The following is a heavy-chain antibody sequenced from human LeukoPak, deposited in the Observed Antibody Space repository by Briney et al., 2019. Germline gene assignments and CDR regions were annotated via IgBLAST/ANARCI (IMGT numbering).Heavy chain of an antibody. CDR1: GFTFSSYA. V-gene: IGHV3-23*01. Sequence: GGSLRLSCAASGFTFSSYAMSWVRQAPGKGLEWVSAISGSGGSTYYADSVKGRFTISRDNSKNTLYLQMNSLRAEDTAVYYCAKVTPARRIAVAGFFDYWGQGTLVTVSS. CDR2: ISGSGGST. J-gene: IGHJ4*02. D-gene: IGHD6-19*01. CDR3: AKVTPARRIAVAGFFDY.